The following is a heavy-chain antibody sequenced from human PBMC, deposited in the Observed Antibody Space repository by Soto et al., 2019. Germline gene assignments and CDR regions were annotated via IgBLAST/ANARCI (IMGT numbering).Heavy chain of an antibody. J-gene: IGHJ6*02. D-gene: IGHD2-2*01. Sequence: GSLRLSCAASGFTFSSYAMSCVRQAPGKGLEWVSSISSSSSYIYYADSVKGRFTISRDNAKNSLYLQMNSLRAEDTAVYYCARDTYCSSTSCYGFYYYYGMDVWGQGTTVTVSS. V-gene: IGHV3-21*01. CDR2: ISSSSSYI. CDR3: ARDTYCSSTSCYGFYYYYGMDV. CDR1: GFTFSSYA.